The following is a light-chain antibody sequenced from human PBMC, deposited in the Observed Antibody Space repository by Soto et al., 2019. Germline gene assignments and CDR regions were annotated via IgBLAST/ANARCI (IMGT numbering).Light chain of an antibody. CDR2: EVN. Sequence: QSALTQPPSASGSPGQSVTISCTGTSSDVGAYNYVSWYQQYPGKAPKLMIYEVNKRPSGVPDRFSGSKSGKTASLTVSWLQPEDEADDHCTSYAGSNIWVFGGGTKLTVL. CDR3: TSYAGSNIWV. J-gene: IGLJ3*02. V-gene: IGLV2-8*01. CDR1: SSDVGAYNY.